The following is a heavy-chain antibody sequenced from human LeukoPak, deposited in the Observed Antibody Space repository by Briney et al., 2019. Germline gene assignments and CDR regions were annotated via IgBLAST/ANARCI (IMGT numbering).Heavy chain of an antibody. V-gene: IGHV1-2*02. CDR2: INPNSGGT. Sequence: ASVKVSCKASGYTFTGYYMHWVRQAPGQGLEWMGWINPNSGGTNYAQKSQGRVTMTRDTSISTAHMELSRLRSDDTAVYYCARTPIAELEYFDYWGQGTLVTVSS. D-gene: IGHD1-7*01. CDR3: ARTPIAELEYFDY. J-gene: IGHJ4*02. CDR1: GYTFTGYY.